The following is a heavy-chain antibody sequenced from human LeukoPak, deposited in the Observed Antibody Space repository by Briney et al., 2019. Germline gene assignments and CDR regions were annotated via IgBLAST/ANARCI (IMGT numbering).Heavy chain of an antibody. CDR2: IIPIFGMA. Sequence: SVKVSCKASGGTFSSYAISWVRQAPGQGLEWMGRIIPIFGMANYAQKFQGRVTITADKSTSTAYMELSSLRSEDTAVYYCATGTVQGIDYWGQGTLVTVSS. J-gene: IGHJ4*02. V-gene: IGHV1-69*04. CDR1: GGTFSSYA. D-gene: IGHD1-1*01. CDR3: ATGTVQGIDY.